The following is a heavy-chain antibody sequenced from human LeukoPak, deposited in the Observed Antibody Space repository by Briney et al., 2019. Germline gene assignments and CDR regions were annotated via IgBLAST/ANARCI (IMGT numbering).Heavy chain of an antibody. Sequence: SETLSLTCTVSGGSISSYYWSWIRQPPGKGREWIGYIYATGSTNYNPSLKSRVTISVDTSKNQFSLNLRSVTAADTAVYYCARHGSVRSPLGPGGQGTLVTVSS. D-gene: IGHD3-10*01. J-gene: IGHJ5*02. CDR2: IYATGST. CDR1: GGSISSYY. V-gene: IGHV4-4*09. CDR3: ARHGSVRSPLGP.